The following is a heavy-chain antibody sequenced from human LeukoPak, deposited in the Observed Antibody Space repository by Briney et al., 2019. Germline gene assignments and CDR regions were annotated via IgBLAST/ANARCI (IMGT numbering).Heavy chain of an antibody. CDR3: ERSSSQGFDYFDY. D-gene: IGHD3-10*01. CDR1: SFSFSDFW. J-gene: IGHJ4*02. CDR2: IKRFGSEK. Sequence: GGSLRLSCVASSFSFSDFWMSWVRQRPGKDLEWVATIKRFGSEKTYLDSVKGRFTISRDDSKISLSLQMNNLGADDSGLYYCERSSSQGFDYFDYWGQGALVTVSS. V-gene: IGHV3-7*01.